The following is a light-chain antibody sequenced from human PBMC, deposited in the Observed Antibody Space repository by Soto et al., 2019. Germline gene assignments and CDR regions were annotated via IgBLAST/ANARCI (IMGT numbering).Light chain of an antibody. J-gene: IGKJ1*01. CDR2: GAA. CDR1: QSVFSS. V-gene: IGKV3-15*01. Sequence: EIVLTQSPATLSVSAGESATLXXRASQSVFSSLAWYQQKPGQAPSILIYGAATRATGIPARFSGSGSGTEFTLTISSLQSEDFAVYYCQQYHNWPAFGQGTKVDIK. CDR3: QQYHNWPA.